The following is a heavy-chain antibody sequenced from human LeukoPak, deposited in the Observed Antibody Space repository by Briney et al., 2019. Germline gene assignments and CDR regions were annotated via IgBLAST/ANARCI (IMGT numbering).Heavy chain of an antibody. V-gene: IGHV4-4*02. Sequence: SRTLSLTCAVSGGSISNSNWWTWVRQPPGKGLEWIGEIYHSGSTNYNPSLESRVTMSVDMSRDQFSLKLSSVTAADTAVYYCARTYGSGSMLDYWGQGTLVTVSS. J-gene: IGHJ4*02. CDR3: ARTYGSGSMLDY. CDR2: IYHSGST. D-gene: IGHD3-10*01. CDR1: GGSISNSNW.